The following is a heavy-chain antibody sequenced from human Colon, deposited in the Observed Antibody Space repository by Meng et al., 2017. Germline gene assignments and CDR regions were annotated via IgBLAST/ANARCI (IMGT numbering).Heavy chain of an antibody. V-gene: IGHV4-4*02. CDR2: IYHSGST. CDR1: CGSISSSNW. D-gene: IGHD6-19*01. J-gene: IGHJ4*02. Sequence: QVQLQDSGPGLVKPSVTLSLTRAVSCGSISSSNWWSWGRQPPGKGLEWIGEIYHSGSTNYNPSLKSRVTISVDKSKNQFSLKLSSVTAADTAVYYCASFPPPGKQWLVTDYWGQGTLVTVSS. CDR3: ASFPPPGKQWLVTDY.